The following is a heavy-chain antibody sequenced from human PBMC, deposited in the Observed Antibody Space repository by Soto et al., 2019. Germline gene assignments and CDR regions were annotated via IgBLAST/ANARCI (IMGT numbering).Heavy chain of an antibody. CDR2: IYPGDSDT. CDR3: ASGYCSGGSCYSGMDV. Sequence: GESLKISCKGSGYSFTSYWIGWVRQMPGKGLEWMGIIYPGDSDTRYSPSFQGQVTISADKSISTAYLQWSSLKASDTAMYYCASGYCSGGSCYSGMDVWGQGTKVTVS. V-gene: IGHV5-51*01. D-gene: IGHD2-15*01. J-gene: IGHJ6*02. CDR1: GYSFTSYW.